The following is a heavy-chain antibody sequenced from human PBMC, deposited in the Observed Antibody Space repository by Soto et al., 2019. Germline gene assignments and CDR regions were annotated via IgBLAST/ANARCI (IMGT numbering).Heavy chain of an antibody. CDR3: ARDPLGGTMVRGVIIFWALDS. CDR1: GYTFPRYV. CDR2: ISAYNGNT. V-gene: IGHV1-18*04. J-gene: IGHJ4*02. D-gene: IGHD3-10*01. Sequence: XAVKVPCKHSGYTFPRYVLIWVRQAPGRGVDWMGWISAYNGNTNYAQKLQGRVTMTTDTSTSTAYMELRSLRSDDTAVYYCARDPLGGTMVRGVIIFWALDSWGQGPLVTVSS.